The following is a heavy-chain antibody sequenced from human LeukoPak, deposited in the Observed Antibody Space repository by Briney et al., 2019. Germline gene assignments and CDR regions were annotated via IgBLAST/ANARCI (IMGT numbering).Heavy chain of an antibody. V-gene: IGHV4-39*07. CDR1: GGSISSSSYY. CDR3: ARGGVDRLRPYYYGSGTPKHNWFDP. CDR2: IYYSGST. Sequence: SETLSLTCTVSGGSISSSSYYWGWIRQPPGKGLEGIGSIYYSGSTYYNPSLKSRVTISVDTSKNQFSLKLSSVTAADTAVYYCARGGVDRLRPYYYGSGTPKHNWFDPWGQGTLVTVSS. J-gene: IGHJ5*02. D-gene: IGHD3-10*01.